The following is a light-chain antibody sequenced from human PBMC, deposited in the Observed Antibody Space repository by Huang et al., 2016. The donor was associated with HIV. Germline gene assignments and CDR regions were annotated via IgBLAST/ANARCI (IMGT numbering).Light chain of an antibody. CDR2: DAS. CDR1: QDINKH. CDR3: QQYDNFPT. Sequence: DIQLTQSPSSLSASVGDRVTITCQASQDINKHLNWYQQKPGKAPKLLIYDASNLETGVPSRFSGSGSGTDFTFTITSLQSEDIATYFCQQYDNFPTFGPGTKVDIK. J-gene: IGKJ3*01. V-gene: IGKV1-33*01.